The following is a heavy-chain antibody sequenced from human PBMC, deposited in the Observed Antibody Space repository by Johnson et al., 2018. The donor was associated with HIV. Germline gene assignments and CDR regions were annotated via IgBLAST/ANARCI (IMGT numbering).Heavy chain of an antibody. D-gene: IGHD3-22*01. Sequence: QVQLVESGGGLVKPGGSLRLSCAASGFSFSDYYMSWIRQAPGKGLEWVSYISSSGGTIYYADSVKGRFSISRDNAKNSLYLQMHSLRAEDTAVYYCARDRGYWDAFDIWGQGTMVIVSS. CDR2: ISSSGGTI. J-gene: IGHJ3*02. CDR3: ARDRGYWDAFDI. V-gene: IGHV3-11*04. CDR1: GFSFSDYY.